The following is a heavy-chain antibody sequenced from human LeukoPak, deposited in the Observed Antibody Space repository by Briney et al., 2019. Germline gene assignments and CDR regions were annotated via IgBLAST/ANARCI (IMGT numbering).Heavy chain of an antibody. V-gene: IGHV2-5*02. J-gene: IGHJ4*02. CDR1: GFSLSTSGVG. D-gene: IGHD3-9*01. CDR2: IYWDDDK. CDR3: AHISPYYDILTGYKESGGIDY. Sequence: SGPTLVKPTQTLTLTCTFSGFSLSTSGVGVGWIRQPPGKALEWLALIYWDDDKRYSPSLKSRLTITKDTSKNQVVLTMTNMDPVDTATYYCAHISPYYDILTGYKESGGIDYWGQGTLVTVSS.